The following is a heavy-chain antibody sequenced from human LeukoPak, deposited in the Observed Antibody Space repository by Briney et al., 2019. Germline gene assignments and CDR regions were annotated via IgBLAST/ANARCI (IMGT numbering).Heavy chain of an antibody. J-gene: IGHJ4*02. CDR3: ARLLGQGDGYKAFDW. V-gene: IGHV3-21*01. D-gene: IGHD5-24*01. CDR2: IGSTSTYM. Sequence: GGSLRLSRAASGFTFTGYALNWVRQAPGKGLEWVSSIGSTSTYMYYADSMKGRFTISRDPAKNSLYLQMNSLRPEDTAVYFCARLLGQGDGYKAFDWWGQGTLVTVSS. CDR1: GFTFTGYA.